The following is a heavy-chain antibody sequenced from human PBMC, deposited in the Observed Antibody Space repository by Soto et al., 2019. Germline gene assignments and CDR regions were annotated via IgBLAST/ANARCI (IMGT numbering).Heavy chain of an antibody. J-gene: IGHJ4*02. Sequence: QVQLVQSGAEVKKPGSSVKVSCKASGGTFSSYAISWVRQAPGQGLEWMGGIIPIFGTANYAQKFQGRVTIPADESTSTAYMELSSLRSEDTAVYYCASNRRYGSGSYFHCDYWGQGTLVTVSS. D-gene: IGHD3-10*01. V-gene: IGHV1-69*01. CDR1: GGTFSSYA. CDR2: IIPIFGTA. CDR3: ASNRRYGSGSYFHCDY.